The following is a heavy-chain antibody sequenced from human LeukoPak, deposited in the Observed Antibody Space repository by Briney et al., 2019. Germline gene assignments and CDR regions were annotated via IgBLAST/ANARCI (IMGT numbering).Heavy chain of an antibody. CDR3: ARDRSGYDLIDY. D-gene: IGHD5-12*01. CDR1: GDSISSGNFY. V-gene: IGHV4-30-4*08. Sequence: PSETLSLTCTVSGDSISSGNFYWSRLRQPPGKGLEWIGYIYCSGSTYYNPSLKSRVTISVDTSKNQFSLKLSSVTAADTAVYYCARDRSGYDLIDYWGQGTLVTVSS. CDR2: IYCSGST. J-gene: IGHJ4*02.